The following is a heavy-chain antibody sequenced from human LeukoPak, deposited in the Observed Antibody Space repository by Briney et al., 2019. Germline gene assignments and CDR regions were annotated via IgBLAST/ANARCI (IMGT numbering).Heavy chain of an antibody. CDR1: GGSISSYY. Sequence: SETLSLTCTVSGGSISSYYWSWIRQPPGKGLEWIGYIYTSGSTDYNPSLKSRVTISVDTSKNQFSLKLSSVTAADTAVYYCARRSSSLSYYYYYYMDVWGKGITVTVSS. CDR3: ARRSSSLSYYYYYYMDV. V-gene: IGHV4-4*09. J-gene: IGHJ6*03. CDR2: IYTSGST. D-gene: IGHD6-6*01.